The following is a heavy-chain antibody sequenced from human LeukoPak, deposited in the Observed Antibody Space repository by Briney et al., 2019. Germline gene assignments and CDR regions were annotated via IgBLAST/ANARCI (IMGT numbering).Heavy chain of an antibody. V-gene: IGHV1-18*01. CDR2: ISAYNGNT. D-gene: IGHD2-15*01. J-gene: IGHJ6*03. CDR1: RYTLTRYG. CDR3: ARATGIVVVVAATGSYSYMDV. Sequence: AAVNVSCMDSRYTLTRYGIRGVRPAPGRGGEGMGWISAYNGNTTYAQTLQGRVTMTTDPSPSTASMALRSLSSDHTAVYYCARATGIVVVVAATGSYSYMDVWGKGTTVTVS.